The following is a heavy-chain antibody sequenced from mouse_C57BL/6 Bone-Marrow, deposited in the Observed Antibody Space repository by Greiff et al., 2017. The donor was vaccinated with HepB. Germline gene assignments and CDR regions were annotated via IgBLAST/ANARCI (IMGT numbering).Heavy chain of an antibody. CDR2: IYPRSGNT. Sequence: VQLKESGAELARPGASVKLSCKASGYTFTSYGISWVKQRTGQGLEWIGEIYPRSGNTYYNEKFKGKATLTADKSSSTAYMELRSLTSEDSAVYFCVVYSNFAYWGQGTLVTVSA. D-gene: IGHD2-5*01. J-gene: IGHJ3*01. CDR3: VVYSNFAY. CDR1: GYTFTSYG. V-gene: IGHV1-81*01.